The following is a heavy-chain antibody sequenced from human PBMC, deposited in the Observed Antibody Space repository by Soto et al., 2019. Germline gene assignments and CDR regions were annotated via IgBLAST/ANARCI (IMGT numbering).Heavy chain of an antibody. CDR2: IYYSGST. CDR1: GGSISSSSYY. CDR3: ARHEYYYDSSGYRPLYYFDY. Sequence: SETLSLTCTVSGGSISSSSYYWDWIRQPPGKGLNWIGNIYYSGSTYYNPSLKSRVTISVDTSKNQFSLKLSSVTAADTAVYYCARHEYYYDSSGYRPLYYFDYWGQGTQVTVSS. J-gene: IGHJ4*02. D-gene: IGHD3-22*01. V-gene: IGHV4-39*01.